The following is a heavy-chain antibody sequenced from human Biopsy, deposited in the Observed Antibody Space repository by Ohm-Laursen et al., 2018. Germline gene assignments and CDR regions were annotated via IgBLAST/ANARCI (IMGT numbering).Heavy chain of an antibody. CDR1: GFTFRNYW. CDR3: ARNMDLWSGTYYYYGMDV. D-gene: IGHD3-3*01. J-gene: IGHJ6*02. CDR2: IKQDGSEK. V-gene: IGHV3-7*01. Sequence: SLRLSCSASGFTFRNYWMTWVRQAPGKGLEWVANIKQDGSEKYSVDSVKGRFTISRDNAKNSLYLQMNSLRAEDTAVYYCARNMDLWSGTYYYYGMDVWGQGTTVTVSS.